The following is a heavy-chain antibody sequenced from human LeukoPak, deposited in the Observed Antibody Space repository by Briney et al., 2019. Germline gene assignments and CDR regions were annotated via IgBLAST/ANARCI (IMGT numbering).Heavy chain of an antibody. V-gene: IGHV1-2*02. CDR3: ARAYDYGGNLVPFDY. CDR2: INPHSGGT. D-gene: IGHD4-23*01. Sequence: GASVKVSCKASGYTFTGYYMHWVRQAPGQGLEWMGWINPHSGGTNSAQKFQGRATMTRDTSISTAYMELSRLRSDDTAVYYCARAYDYGGNLVPFDYWGQGTLVTVSS. CDR1: GYTFTGYY. J-gene: IGHJ4*02.